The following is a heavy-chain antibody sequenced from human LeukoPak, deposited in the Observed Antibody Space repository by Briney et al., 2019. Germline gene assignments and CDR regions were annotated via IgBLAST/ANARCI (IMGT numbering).Heavy chain of an antibody. D-gene: IGHD5-18*01. J-gene: IGHJ6*03. V-gene: IGHV4-34*01. CDR1: GGSFSGYY. Sequence: SETLSLTCAVYGGSFSGYYWSWIRQPPGKGLEWIGEINHSGSTNYNPSLKSRVTISVDTSKNQFSLKLSSVTAAGTAVYYCARGYSYGYTLYYYYMDVWGKGTTVTVSS. CDR2: INHSGST. CDR3: ARGYSYGYTLYYYYMDV.